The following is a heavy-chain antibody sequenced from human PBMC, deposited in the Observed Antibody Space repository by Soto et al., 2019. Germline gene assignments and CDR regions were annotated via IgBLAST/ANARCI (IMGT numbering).Heavy chain of an antibody. CDR1: GYTFTSYY. CDR3: TRARCGSGRCYQVDY. CDR2: INPSGGGT. J-gene: IGHJ4*02. V-gene: IGHV1-46*03. Sequence: QVQLVQSGAEVKKPGASVKVSCKASGYTFTSYYMHWVRQAPGQGLEWMGIINPSGGGTSYAQKFQGRVTMTSHTSTSTVYMELSSLRSEDTAVYFCTRARCGSGRCYQVDYWGQGTLVTVSS. D-gene: IGHD2-15*01.